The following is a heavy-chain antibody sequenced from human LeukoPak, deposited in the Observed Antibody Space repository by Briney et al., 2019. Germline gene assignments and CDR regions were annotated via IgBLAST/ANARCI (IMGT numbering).Heavy chain of an antibody. D-gene: IGHD3-16*01. V-gene: IGHV4-34*01. Sequence: SETLSLTCAVYGGSFSGYYWSWIRQPPGKGLEWIGEINHSGSTNYNPSLKSRVTISVDTSKNQFSLKLSSVTAADTAVYYCARVRGGIRYFDLWGRGPLVTVSS. CDR3: ARVRGGIRYFDL. CDR1: GGSFSGYY. CDR2: INHSGST. J-gene: IGHJ2*01.